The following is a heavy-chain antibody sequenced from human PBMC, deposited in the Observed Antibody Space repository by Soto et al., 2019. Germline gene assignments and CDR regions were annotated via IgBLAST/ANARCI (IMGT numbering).Heavy chain of an antibody. CDR2: MNPNSGNT. Sequence: QVQLVQSGAEVKKPGASVKVSCKASGYTFTSYDINWVRQATGQGLEWMGWMNPNSGNTGYAQKFQGRVTMTRNTSISTAYMVLSSLRSEDTAVYYCARGGYRTGYYYYYMDVWGKGTTVTVSS. V-gene: IGHV1-8*01. CDR3: ARGGYRTGYYYYYMDV. CDR1: GYTFTSYD. J-gene: IGHJ6*03. D-gene: IGHD6-13*01.